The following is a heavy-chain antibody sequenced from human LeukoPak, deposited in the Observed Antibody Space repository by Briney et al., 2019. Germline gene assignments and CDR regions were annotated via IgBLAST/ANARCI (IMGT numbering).Heavy chain of an antibody. D-gene: IGHD3-10*01. J-gene: IGHJ5*02. V-gene: IGHV3-7*01. CDR3: ARGGREKWYYYGSGSYVLFDP. CDR2: IKKDGSEK. CDR1: GFIFSTYG. Sequence: PGGSLRLSCAASGFIFSTYGMHWVRQAPGKGLEWVANIKKDGSEKYYVDSVKGRFTISRDNAKTSLYLQMNSLRAEDTAVYYCARGGREKWYYYGSGSYVLFDPWGQGTLVTVSS.